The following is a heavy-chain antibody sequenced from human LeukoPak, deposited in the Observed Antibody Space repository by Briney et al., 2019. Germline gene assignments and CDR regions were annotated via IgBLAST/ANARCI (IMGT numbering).Heavy chain of an antibody. CDR2: ITGTGGST. J-gene: IGHJ4*02. D-gene: IGHD4-17*01. CDR1: GFTFSTYA. Sequence: GGSLRLSCAASGFTFSTYAMSWVRQAPGQGVEWVSTITGTGGSTYYADSVKGRFTISRDNSKNTLYLQMNSLRAEDTAVYYCARDSYGDFSFDYWGQGTLVTVSS. CDR3: ARDSYGDFSFDY. V-gene: IGHV3-23*01.